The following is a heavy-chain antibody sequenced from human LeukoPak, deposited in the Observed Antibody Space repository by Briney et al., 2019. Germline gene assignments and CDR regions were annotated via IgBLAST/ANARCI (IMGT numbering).Heavy chain of an antibody. D-gene: IGHD5-18*01. Sequence: ASVKVSCKASGNTFTDYNLHWVRQAPGQGLEWMGWINPSSGGTTYAQTFQGRVNMTRDTSISTVYMELSRVRSDDTAVYYCAKGRGIQLTFDYWGQGTLVTVSS. CDR1: GNTFTDYN. J-gene: IGHJ4*02. CDR3: AKGRGIQLTFDY. V-gene: IGHV1-2*02. CDR2: INPSSGGT.